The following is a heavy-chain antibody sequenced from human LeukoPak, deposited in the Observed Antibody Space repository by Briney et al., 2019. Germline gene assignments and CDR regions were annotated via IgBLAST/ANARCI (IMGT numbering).Heavy chain of an antibody. CDR1: GFTFSSYA. D-gene: IGHD6-19*01. V-gene: IGHV3-23*01. J-gene: IGHJ5*02. CDR3: AKGYSSGWANWLDP. CDR2: ISGSGSGT. Sequence: GGSLRLSCAASGFTFSSYAMTWVRQAPGKGLEWVSGISGSGSGTYYADSVKGRFTISRDNSKNTLYLQVNSLRAEDTAVYYCAKGYSSGWANWLDPWGQGTLVTVSS.